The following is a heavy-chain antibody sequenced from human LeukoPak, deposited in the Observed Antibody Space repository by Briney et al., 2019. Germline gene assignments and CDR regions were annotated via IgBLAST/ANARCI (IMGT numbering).Heavy chain of an antibody. CDR2: INPSGGST. CDR1: GYTFTSYG. Sequence: ASVKVSCKASGYTFTSYGISWVRQAPGQGLEWMGIINPSGGSTSYAQKFQGRVTMTRDTSTSTVYMELSSLRSEDTAVYYCARDGLAVAHWGQGTLVTVSS. D-gene: IGHD6-19*01. V-gene: IGHV1-46*01. J-gene: IGHJ4*02. CDR3: ARDGLAVAH.